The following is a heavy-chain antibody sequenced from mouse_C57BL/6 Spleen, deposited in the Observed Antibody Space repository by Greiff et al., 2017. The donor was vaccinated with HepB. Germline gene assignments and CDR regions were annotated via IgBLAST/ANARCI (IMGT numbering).Heavy chain of an antibody. V-gene: IGHV1-80*01. CDR3: ARSAITTVVATPYWYFDV. J-gene: IGHJ1*03. CDR2: IYPGDGDT. D-gene: IGHD1-1*01. CDR1: GYAFSSYW. Sequence: QVQLKESGAELVKPGASVKISCKASGYAFSSYWMNWVKQRPGKGLEWIGQIYPGDGDTNYNGKFKGKATLTADKSSSTAYMQLSSLTSEDSAVYFCARSAITTVVATPYWYFDVWGTGTTVTVSS.